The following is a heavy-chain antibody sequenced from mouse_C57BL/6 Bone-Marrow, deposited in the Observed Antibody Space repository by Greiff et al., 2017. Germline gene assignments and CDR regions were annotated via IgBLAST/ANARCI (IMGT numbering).Heavy chain of an antibody. V-gene: IGHV5-9*01. Sequence: EVKLVESGGGLVKPGGSLKLSCAASGFTFSSDTMSWVRQTPEKRLEWVATISGGGGNTYYPDSVKGRFTISRDNAKNTLYLQMSSLGAEDTDLYYCERHTFRGHFDYWGQGTTLTVSS. J-gene: IGHJ2*01. CDR2: ISGGGGNT. CDR3: ERHTFRGHFDY. CDR1: GFTFSSDT. D-gene: IGHD3-1*01.